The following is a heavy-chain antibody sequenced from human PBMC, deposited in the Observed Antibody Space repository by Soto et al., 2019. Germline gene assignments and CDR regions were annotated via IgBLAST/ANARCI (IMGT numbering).Heavy chain of an antibody. D-gene: IGHD3-10*01. CDR1: GGSFSGYY. J-gene: IGHJ4*02. V-gene: IGHV4-34*01. Sequence: PSETLSLTCAVYGGSFSGYYWSWIRQPPGKGLEWIGEINHSGSTNYNPSLKSRVTISVDTSKNQFSLKLSSVTAADTAVYYCARGGLGYYGSGRRALRPGVLYYFDYWGQGTLVTVSS. CDR3: ARGGLGYYGSGRRALRPGVLYYFDY. CDR2: INHSGST.